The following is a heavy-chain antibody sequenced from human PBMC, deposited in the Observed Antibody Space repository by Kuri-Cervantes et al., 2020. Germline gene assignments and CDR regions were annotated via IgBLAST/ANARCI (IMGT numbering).Heavy chain of an antibody. V-gene: IGHV3-49*03. CDR1: GFTFGDYA. CDR2: IRSRAYGGTT. Sequence: SLKISCTDSGFTFGDYAMNWIRQAPGKGLEWVGLIRSRAYGGTTEYAASVEGRFTISRDDSQRIAYLQMNSLNTEDTAVYYCARDASFFAFDIWGQGTMVTVSS. J-gene: IGHJ3*02. CDR3: ARDASFFAFDI. D-gene: IGHD1-26*01.